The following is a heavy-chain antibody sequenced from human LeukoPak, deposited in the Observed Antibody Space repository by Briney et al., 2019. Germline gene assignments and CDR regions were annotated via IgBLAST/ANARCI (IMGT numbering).Heavy chain of an antibody. CDR3: ARGRYYGMDV. CDR2: INSDGSST. J-gene: IGHJ6*02. V-gene: IGHV3-74*01. Sequence: PGGSLRLSCAASGFTFSSYWMHWVRHAPGKGLVWVSRINSDGSSTAYADSVKGRLTISRDNAKNTLYLQMNSLRAEDTAVYYCARGRYYGMDVWGQGTTVTVSS. CDR1: GFTFSSYW.